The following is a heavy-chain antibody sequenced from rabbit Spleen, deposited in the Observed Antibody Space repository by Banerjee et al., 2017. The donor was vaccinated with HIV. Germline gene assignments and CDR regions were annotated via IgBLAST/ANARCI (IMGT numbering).Heavy chain of an antibody. D-gene: IGHD1-1*01. CDR3: ARDSGSGHYIDVLFSL. CDR1: GVSFNVNYD. V-gene: IGHV1S45*01. Sequence: QEQLVESGGGLVKPGASLTLTCIASGVSFNVNYDMCWVRQAPGKGLEWIGCIYTGNGKTYYASWAKGRFTISKTSSTVDLKMTSLTVADTATYFCARDSGSGHYIDVLFSLWGPGTLVTVS. J-gene: IGHJ4*01. CDR2: IYTGNGKT.